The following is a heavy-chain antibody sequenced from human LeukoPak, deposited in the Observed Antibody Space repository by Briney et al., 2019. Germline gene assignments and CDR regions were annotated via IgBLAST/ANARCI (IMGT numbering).Heavy chain of an antibody. Sequence: SQTLSLTCTVSGGSISSGRYYWNWIRQHPGKGLEWIGYIFYSGSTYYNPSLKSRVTISLDTSKNQFSLKLNSVTVADTAVYHCARDRAPSSGGYDNDNWFDPWGQGTLVTVSS. J-gene: IGHJ5*02. CDR1: GGSISSGRYY. CDR2: IFYSGST. CDR3: ARDRAPSSGGYDNDNWFDP. D-gene: IGHD5-12*01. V-gene: IGHV4-31*03.